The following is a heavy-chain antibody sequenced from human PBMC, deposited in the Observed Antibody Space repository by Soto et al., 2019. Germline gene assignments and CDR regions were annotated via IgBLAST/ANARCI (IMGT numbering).Heavy chain of an antibody. CDR1: GFLFGTSG. Sequence: QLQLVESGGGVVQPGRSLSLSCEASGFLFGTSGMHWVRQAPGKGLEWVSGIWLDGSERYYSDSVKGRFTISRDNSKNTLFLQMNSLRVEDTAVYFCERDASGTTSFLASWGQGTLVTVSS. J-gene: IGHJ5*01. CDR3: ERDASGTTSFLAS. V-gene: IGHV3-33*01. D-gene: IGHD1-1*01. CDR2: IWLDGSER.